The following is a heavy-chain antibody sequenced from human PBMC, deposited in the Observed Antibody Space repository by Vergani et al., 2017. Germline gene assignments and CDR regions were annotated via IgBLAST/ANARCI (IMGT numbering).Heavy chain of an antibody. D-gene: IGHD1-1*01. CDR3: ARVRLYNWKPSNWFDP. CDR1: GGSMSGYY. V-gene: IGHV4-59*12. CDR2: MYHSGST. Sequence: QVRLQESGPGLVKPSETLSLTCSVSGGSMSGYYWSWIRQPPGKELEWIGYMYHSGSTNYNPSLETRVTISGDTSKNQFSLKLSSVTAADTAVYYCARVRLYNWKPSNWFDPWGQGTLVTVSS. J-gene: IGHJ5*02.